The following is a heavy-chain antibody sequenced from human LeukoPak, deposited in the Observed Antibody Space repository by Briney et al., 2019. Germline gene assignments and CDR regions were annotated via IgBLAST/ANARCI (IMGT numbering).Heavy chain of an antibody. CDR1: GYTFTSYG. CDR2: ISAYNGNT. V-gene: IGHV1-18*01. Sequence: ASVKVSCKASGYTFTSYGISWVRQAPGQGLEWMGWISAYNGNTNYAQKLQGRVTITADESTNTAYMELKSLRSEDTAIYYCASGSHFDTSGYPYWFFDLWGRGTLVTVSS. J-gene: IGHJ2*01. D-gene: IGHD3-22*01. CDR3: ASGSHFDTSGYPYWFFDL.